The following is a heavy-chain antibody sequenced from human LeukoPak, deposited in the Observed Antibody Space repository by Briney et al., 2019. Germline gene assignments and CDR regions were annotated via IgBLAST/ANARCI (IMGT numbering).Heavy chain of an antibody. CDR3: ARGFLGITLLLGAFDI. Sequence: PGGSLRLSCAASRFTFSSYSMNWVRQARGKGLEWVSSITTSSSYIYYADSVKGRFTISRDNAKNLLYLQMNSLRAEDTAVYCCARGFLGITLLLGAFDIWGQGTMVTVSS. V-gene: IGHV3-21*01. J-gene: IGHJ3*02. CDR2: ITTSSSYI. D-gene: IGHD3-3*01. CDR1: RFTFSSYS.